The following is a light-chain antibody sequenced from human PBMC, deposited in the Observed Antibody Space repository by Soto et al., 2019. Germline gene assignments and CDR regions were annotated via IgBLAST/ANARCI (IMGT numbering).Light chain of an antibody. V-gene: IGLV2-23*01. CDR3: CSYAGRSTPYV. CDR2: EDN. CDR1: SSDVGSYNL. Sequence: QSALTQPASVSGSPGQSITISCTGTSSDVGSYNLVSWYQQHPGKAPKLMIYEDNKRPSGVSNHFSGSKSGNTASLTISGLQAEDEADYFCCSYAGRSTPYVFGSGTKLTVL. J-gene: IGLJ1*01.